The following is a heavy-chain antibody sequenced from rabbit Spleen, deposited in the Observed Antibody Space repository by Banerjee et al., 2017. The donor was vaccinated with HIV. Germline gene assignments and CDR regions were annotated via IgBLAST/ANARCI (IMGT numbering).Heavy chain of an antibody. J-gene: IGHJ4*01. CDR1: GVSFSNSYY. CDR3: GRSDRGDDCLDL. V-gene: IGHV1S40*01. D-gene: IGHD2-1*01. Sequence: QSLVESGGDVVKHGASLTLTCSASGVSFSNSYYMCWVRQAPGKGLEWIACIYGGSGGSTYCASCAKGRFTITKPSPPTVTLQMASPTAADSATYFCGRSDRGDDCLDLWGPGTLVTVS. CDR2: IYGGSGGST.